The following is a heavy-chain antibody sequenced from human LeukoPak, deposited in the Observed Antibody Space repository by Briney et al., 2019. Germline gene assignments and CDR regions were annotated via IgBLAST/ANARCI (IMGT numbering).Heavy chain of an antibody. CDR3: AKHPGGFTGIVNYYYMDV. D-gene: IGHD3-16*02. V-gene: IGHV3-30*18. J-gene: IGHJ6*03. Sequence: PGGSLRLSCAASGFTFSSYGMHWVRQAPGKGLEWVAVISYDGSNKYYADSVKGRFTISRDNAKNFLYLQMNSLRLEDTAVYYCAKHPGGFTGIVNYYYMDVWGEGTTVTVSS. CDR1: GFTFSSYG. CDR2: ISYDGSNK.